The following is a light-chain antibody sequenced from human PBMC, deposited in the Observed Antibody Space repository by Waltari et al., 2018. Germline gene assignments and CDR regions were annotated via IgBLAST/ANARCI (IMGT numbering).Light chain of an antibody. CDR2: GAS. CDR1: QDISRW. CDR3: QQGHSAPWT. J-gene: IGKJ1*01. V-gene: IGKV1-12*01. Sequence: DIQMTQSPSSLSASVGDKVTITCRASQDISRWLAWYQQKPGKAPNLLIYGASSLQTGVPSRSSGSGSGTDYSLTISGPQPEDFATYYCQQGHSAPWTFGQGTKVEIK.